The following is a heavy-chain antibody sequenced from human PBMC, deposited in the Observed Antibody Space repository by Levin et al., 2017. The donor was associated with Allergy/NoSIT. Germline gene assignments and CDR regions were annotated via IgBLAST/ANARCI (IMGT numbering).Heavy chain of an antibody. D-gene: IGHD3-10*01. Sequence: GGSLRLSCAASGFTFSSYAMSWVRQAPGKGLEWVSAISGSGGSTYYADSVKGRFTISRDNSKNTLYLQMNSLRAEDTAVYYCAKDLKLLWFGEPLGATAGMGAFDIWGQGTMVTVSS. CDR1: GFTFSSYA. J-gene: IGHJ3*02. CDR3: AKDLKLLWFGEPLGATAGMGAFDI. V-gene: IGHV3-23*01. CDR2: ISGSGGST.